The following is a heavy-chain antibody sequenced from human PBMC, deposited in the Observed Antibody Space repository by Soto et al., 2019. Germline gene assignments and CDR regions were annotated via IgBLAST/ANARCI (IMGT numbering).Heavy chain of an antibody. CDR1: GGTFSSYA. D-gene: IGHD2-2*01. CDR2: IIPIFGTA. Sequence: GASVKVSCKASGGTFSSYAISWVRQAPGQGLEWMGGIIPIFGTANYAQKFQGRVTITADESTSTAYMELSSLRSEDTAVYYCATSNRGDIVVVPAAAYYYYYGMAVWGQGTTVTVSS. V-gene: IGHV1-69*13. J-gene: IGHJ6*02. CDR3: ATSNRGDIVVVPAAAYYYYYGMAV.